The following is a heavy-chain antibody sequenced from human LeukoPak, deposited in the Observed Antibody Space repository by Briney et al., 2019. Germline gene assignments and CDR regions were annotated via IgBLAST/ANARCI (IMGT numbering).Heavy chain of an antibody. Sequence: ASETLSLTCTVSGGSISSSSYYWGWIRQPPGKGLEWIGSIYYSGSTYYNPSLKSRVTISVDTSKNQFSPQLSSVTAADTAVYYCARVVGATSIDYWGQGILVTVSS. J-gene: IGHJ4*02. D-gene: IGHD2-15*01. CDR2: IYYSGST. CDR3: ARVVGATSIDY. V-gene: IGHV4-39*07. CDR1: GGSISSSSYY.